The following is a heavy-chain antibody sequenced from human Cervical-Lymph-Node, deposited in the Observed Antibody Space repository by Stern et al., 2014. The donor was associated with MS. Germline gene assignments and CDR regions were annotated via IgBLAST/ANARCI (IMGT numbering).Heavy chain of an antibody. Sequence: QVQLVQSGSELKEPGASVKVSCKASGYTLTNYPMNWVRQAPGQGLEWMGWNNTNTGNSTYAQGFTGRFVFSLDTSVSTAYLHISSLKAEDTAVYYCARDFVDTAMITRSDYLDSWGQGTLVTVSS. CDR3: ARDFVDTAMITRSDYLDS. CDR2: NNTNTGNS. V-gene: IGHV7-4-1*02. CDR1: GYTLTNYP. D-gene: IGHD5-18*01. J-gene: IGHJ4*02.